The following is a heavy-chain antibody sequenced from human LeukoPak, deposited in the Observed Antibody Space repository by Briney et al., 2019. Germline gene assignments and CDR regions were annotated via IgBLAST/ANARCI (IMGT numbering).Heavy chain of an antibody. Sequence: SETLSLTCTVSGDSMNTYYWNWIRQSPGKGLQWIGNIFYSGIIDYNPSLKSRVTISVDTSKKSFSLTLSSVTAADTAVYYCARVNDGGVWFDPWGQGTLVTVSS. D-gene: IGHD3-16*01. CDR3: ARVNDGGVWFDP. CDR2: IFYSGII. J-gene: IGHJ5*02. V-gene: IGHV4-59*01. CDR1: GDSMNTYY.